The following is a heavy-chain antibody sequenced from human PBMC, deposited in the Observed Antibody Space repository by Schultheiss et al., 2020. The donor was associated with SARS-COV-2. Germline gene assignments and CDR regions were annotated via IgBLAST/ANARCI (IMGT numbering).Heavy chain of an antibody. CDR3: AGSSSWYRNWFDP. CDR2: IYYSGST. CDR1: GGSISSYY. V-gene: IGHV4-59*01. J-gene: IGHJ5*02. D-gene: IGHD6-13*01. Sequence: SETLSLTCTVSGGSISSYYWSWIRQPPGKGLEWIGSIYYSGSTYYNPSLKSRVTISVDTSKNQFSLKLSSVTAADTAVYYCAGSSSWYRNWFDPWGQGTLVTVSS.